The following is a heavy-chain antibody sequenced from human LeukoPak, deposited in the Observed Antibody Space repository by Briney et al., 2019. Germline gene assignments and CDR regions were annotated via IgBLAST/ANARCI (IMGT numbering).Heavy chain of an antibody. CDR2: INEDGTIK. CDR1: GFTFSTSW. D-gene: IGHD5-18*01. Sequence: GGSLRLSCAASGFTFSTSWMTWVRQAPGKELEWLGNINEDGTIKNYVGSVKGRFTTSRDNAKNSLFLQMLSPRADDTAVYYCARDSGYNAFDIWGLGTMVTASS. CDR3: ARDSGYNAFDI. V-gene: IGHV3-7*01. J-gene: IGHJ3*02.